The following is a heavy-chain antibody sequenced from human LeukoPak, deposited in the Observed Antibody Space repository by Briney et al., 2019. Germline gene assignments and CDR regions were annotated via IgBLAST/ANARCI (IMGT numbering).Heavy chain of an antibody. CDR1: GFTFSDYY. D-gene: IGHD3-10*02. CDR3: AELGITMIGGV. J-gene: IGHJ6*04. CDR2: ITNSGTAM. V-gene: IGHV3-11*04. Sequence: GGSLRLSCAASGFTFSDYYMSWIRQAPGKGLEWISYITNSGTAMYYADSVKGRFTISRDNAKNSLYLQMNSLRAEDTAVYYCAELGITMIGGVWGKGTTVTISS.